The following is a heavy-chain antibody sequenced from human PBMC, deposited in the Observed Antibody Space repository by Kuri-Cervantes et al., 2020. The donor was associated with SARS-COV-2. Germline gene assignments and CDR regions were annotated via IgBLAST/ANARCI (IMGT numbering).Heavy chain of an antibody. Sequence: GSLRLSCTVSGGSISSGRNYWSWIRQPPGKGLEWIGEINHSGSTNYNPSLKSRVTISVDTSKNQFSLKLSSVTAADTAVYYCARFWEGYCSSTSCYTPRGFDYWGQGTLVTVSS. D-gene: IGHD2-2*02. CDR3: ARFWEGYCSSTSCYTPRGFDY. J-gene: IGHJ4*02. CDR2: INHSGST. CDR1: GGSISSGRNY. V-gene: IGHV4-39*07.